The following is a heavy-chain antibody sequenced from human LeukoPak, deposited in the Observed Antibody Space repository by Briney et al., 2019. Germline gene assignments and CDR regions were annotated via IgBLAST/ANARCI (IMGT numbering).Heavy chain of an antibody. Sequence: GGSLRLSCAASGFTFDDYAMHWVRQAPGKGLEWVSGISWNSGSIGYADSVKGRFTISRDNAKNSLYLQMNSLRAEDTALYYCAKDRQWLVQGDAFDIWGQGTMVTVSS. CDR1: GFTFDDYA. D-gene: IGHD6-19*01. CDR2: ISWNSGSI. CDR3: AKDRQWLVQGDAFDI. J-gene: IGHJ3*02. V-gene: IGHV3-9*01.